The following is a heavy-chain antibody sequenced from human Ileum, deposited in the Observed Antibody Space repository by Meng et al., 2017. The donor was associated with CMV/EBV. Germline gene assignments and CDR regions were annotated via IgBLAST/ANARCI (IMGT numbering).Heavy chain of an antibody. CDR3: TRLEYSSSSSGFDY. CDR1: GFFFSNYP. J-gene: IGHJ4*02. V-gene: IGHV3-23*01. Sequence: GGSLRLSCAASGFFFSNYPMTWVRQAPGKGLEWVSTISGGGGKTYYADSVSGRFTISRDDSKNTAYLQMNSLKIEDTAIYYCTRLEYSSSSSGFDYWGQGTLVTVSS. D-gene: IGHD6-6*01. CDR2: ISGGGGKT.